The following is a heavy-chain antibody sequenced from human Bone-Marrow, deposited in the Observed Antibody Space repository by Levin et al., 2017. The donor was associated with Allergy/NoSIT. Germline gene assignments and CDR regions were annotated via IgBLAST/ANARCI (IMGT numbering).Heavy chain of an antibody. V-gene: IGHV3-30-3*01. Sequence: PGGSLRLSCAASGFTFSRYSMHWVRQAPAKGLEWVAVMSSDGTHKYYTDSAMGRFTISRDNSQKILSLQMNSLRPEDTAVYFCARGQGADYVDAFDVWGQGTMVTVSS. CDR1: GFTFSRYS. CDR3: ARGQGADYVDAFDV. CDR2: MSSDGTHK. D-gene: IGHD4/OR15-4a*01. J-gene: IGHJ3*01.